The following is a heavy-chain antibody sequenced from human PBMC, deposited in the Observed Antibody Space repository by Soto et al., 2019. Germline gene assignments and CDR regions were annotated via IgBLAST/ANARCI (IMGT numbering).Heavy chain of an antibody. CDR1: GFTFSSYG. CDR3: AKDRNSSGWE. V-gene: IGHV3-30*18. J-gene: IGHJ4*02. Sequence: QVQLVESGGGVVQPGRSLRLSCAASGFTFSSYGMHWVRQAPGKGLEWVAVISYDGSNKYYADSVKGRFTISRDNSKNTLYLQMNSLRAEDTAVYYCAKDRNSSGWEWGQGTLVTVSS. D-gene: IGHD6-19*01. CDR2: ISYDGSNK.